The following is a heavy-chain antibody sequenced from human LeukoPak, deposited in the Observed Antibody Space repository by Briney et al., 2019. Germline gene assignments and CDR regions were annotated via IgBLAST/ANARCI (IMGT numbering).Heavy chain of an antibody. D-gene: IGHD3-10*01. CDR1: GGSFSGYY. CDR2: INHSGST. Sequence: PSETLSLTCAVYGGSFSGYYWSWIRQPPGKGLEWIGEINHSGSTNYNPSLKSRVTISVDTSKNQFSLKLSSVTAADTAVYYCARGPYYGSGSYAKYYFDYWGQGTLVTVSS. J-gene: IGHJ4*02. CDR3: ARGPYYGSGSYAKYYFDY. V-gene: IGHV4-34*01.